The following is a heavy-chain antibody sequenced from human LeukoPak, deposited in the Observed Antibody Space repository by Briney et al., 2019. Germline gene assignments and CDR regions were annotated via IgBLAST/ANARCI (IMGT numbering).Heavy chain of an antibody. CDR1: GGSISSSSYY. J-gene: IGHJ4*02. V-gene: IGHV4-39*01. Sequence: PSETLSLSCTVSGGSISSSSYYWGWIRQPPGKGLEWIGTIYYSGSTYYNPSLKSRGTISVDTSKNQFSLKLSSVTAADTAVYYCARHSSISSDYWGQGTLVTVSS. CDR3: ARHSSISSDY. D-gene: IGHD5/OR15-5a*01. CDR2: IYYSGST.